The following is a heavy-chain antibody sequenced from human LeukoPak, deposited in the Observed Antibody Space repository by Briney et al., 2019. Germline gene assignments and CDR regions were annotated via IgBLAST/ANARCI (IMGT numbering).Heavy chain of an antibody. Sequence: ASVKVSCKASGYTFTSYGISWVRQAPGQGLEWMGWISAYNGNTNYAQKLQGRVTMTRDTPISTAYMELSRLRSDDTAVYYCARDVEEQLGITSFDYWGQGTLVTVSS. CDR1: GYTFTSYG. V-gene: IGHV1-18*01. D-gene: IGHD7-27*01. J-gene: IGHJ4*02. CDR3: ARDVEEQLGITSFDY. CDR2: ISAYNGNT.